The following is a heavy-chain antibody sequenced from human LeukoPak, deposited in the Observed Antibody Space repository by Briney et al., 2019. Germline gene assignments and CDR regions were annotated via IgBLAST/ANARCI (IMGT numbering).Heavy chain of an antibody. J-gene: IGHJ4*02. Sequence: GRSLRLSCAASGFTFSDYEMNWVRQAPGKGLEWVSYISNSGSTIYYADSVKGRFTISRDNAKNTLYLQMNSLRAEDTAVYYCAKSPYTTSWYYFDYWGQGTLVTVSS. CDR3: AKSPYTTSWYYFDY. D-gene: IGHD6-13*01. CDR1: GFTFSDYE. CDR2: ISNSGSTI. V-gene: IGHV3-48*03.